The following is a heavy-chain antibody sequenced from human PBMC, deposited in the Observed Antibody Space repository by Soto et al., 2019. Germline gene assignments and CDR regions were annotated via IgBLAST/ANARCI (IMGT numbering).Heavy chain of an antibody. CDR1: GFTFSDYY. CDR2: ISSSGSTI. Sequence: GGSLRLSCAASGFTFSDYYMSWIRQAPGKGLEWVSYISSSGSTIYYADSVKGRFTISRDNAKNSLYLQMNSLRAEDTAVYYCARDAQRDVGLLYSSSWYVFFMDVWGKGTTVTVSS. V-gene: IGHV3-11*01. D-gene: IGHD6-13*01. J-gene: IGHJ6*03. CDR3: ARDAQRDVGLLYSSSWYVFFMDV.